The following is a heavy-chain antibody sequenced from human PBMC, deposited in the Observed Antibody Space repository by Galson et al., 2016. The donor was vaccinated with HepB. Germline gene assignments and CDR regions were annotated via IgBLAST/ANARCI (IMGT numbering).Heavy chain of an antibody. D-gene: IGHD1-26*01. CDR1: GFTFSSYA. CDR2: IGVSGGST. Sequence: SLRLSCAASGFTFSSYAMSWFRQAPGKGLEWVSAIGVSGGSTYYADSVKGRFTVSGDDPKNSLFLQMNGLRAEDTAVYYCARDLVGSITALWGQGTLVTVSS. V-gene: IGHV3-23*01. J-gene: IGHJ4*02. CDR3: ARDLVGSITAL.